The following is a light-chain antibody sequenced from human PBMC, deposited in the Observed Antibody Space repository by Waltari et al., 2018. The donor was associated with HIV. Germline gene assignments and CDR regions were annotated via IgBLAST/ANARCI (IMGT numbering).Light chain of an antibody. V-gene: IGLV1-51*01. CDR1: SSNLGNPY. J-gene: IGLJ2*01. Sequence: QSVLTQPPSVPAAPGQKVSISRPGSSSNLGNPYSSWYQQFPGTAPKLLIYDNNKRPSGIPDRFSGSKSGTSATLGVTGLQTGDEADYYCGTWDSSLRAVVFGGGTKLTVL. CDR3: GTWDSSLRAVV. CDR2: DNN.